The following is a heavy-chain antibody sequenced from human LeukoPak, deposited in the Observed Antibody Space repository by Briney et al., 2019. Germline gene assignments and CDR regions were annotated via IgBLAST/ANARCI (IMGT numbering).Heavy chain of an antibody. CDR3: ARDRRQYSSSDSIMFDY. Sequence: SETLSLTCTVSGGTISSYYWSWIRQPAGKGLGWIGRIYTSGSTNYNPSLKSRVTMSVDTSKNQFSLRLSSVTAADTAVYFCARDRRQYSSSDSIMFDYWGQGTLVTVSS. D-gene: IGHD2-2*01. V-gene: IGHV4-4*07. CDR1: GGTISSYY. CDR2: IYTSGST. J-gene: IGHJ4*02.